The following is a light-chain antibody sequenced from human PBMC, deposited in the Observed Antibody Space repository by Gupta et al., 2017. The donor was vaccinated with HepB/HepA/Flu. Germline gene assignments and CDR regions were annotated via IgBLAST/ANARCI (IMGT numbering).Light chain of an antibody. CDR2: DAS. J-gene: IGKJ5*01. CDR1: QSVSSY. CDR3: QQRSNWPPIT. Sequence: DIVFTQSPATLSLSPGDRATLSCRASQSVSSYFAWYQQKPGQPPRLLLYDASNSATGIPARFSGSGSWTDVTLTISSREPEDFAVDYCQQRSNWPPITFGQGTRLEIK. V-gene: IGKV3-11*01.